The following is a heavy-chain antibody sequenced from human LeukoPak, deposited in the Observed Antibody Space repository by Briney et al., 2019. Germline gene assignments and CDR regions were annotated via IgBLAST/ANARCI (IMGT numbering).Heavy chain of an antibody. D-gene: IGHD3-9*01. CDR3: AREIRYFDWLFQRHDAFDI. CDR1: GGSFSGYY. CDR2: INHSGST. J-gene: IGHJ3*02. V-gene: IGHV4-34*01. Sequence: TSETLPLTCAVYGGSFSGYYWSWIRQPPGKGLEWIGEINHSGSTNYNPSLKSRVTISVDTSKNQFSLKLSSVTAADTAVYYCAREIRYFDWLFQRHDAFDIWGQGTMVTVSS.